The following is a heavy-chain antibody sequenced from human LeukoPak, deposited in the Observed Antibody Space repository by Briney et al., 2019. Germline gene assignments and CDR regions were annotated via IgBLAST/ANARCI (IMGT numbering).Heavy chain of an antibody. CDR3: ARSDSRGGFDP. CDR2: IYYSGST. D-gene: IGHD6-13*01. Sequence: PSETLSLTCTVSGRYISSSSYYWGWIRQPPGKGLEWIGSIYYSGSTYYNPSLKSRVTISVDTSKNLFYLKLSSVTAADRALYCCARSDSRGGFDPWGQGTLVTVSS. CDR1: GRYISSSSYY. J-gene: IGHJ5*02. V-gene: IGHV4-39*07.